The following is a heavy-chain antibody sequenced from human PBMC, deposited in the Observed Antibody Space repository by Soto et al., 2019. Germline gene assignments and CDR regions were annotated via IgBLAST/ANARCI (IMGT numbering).Heavy chain of an antibody. V-gene: IGHV3-23*01. CDR3: AKGNRARPPAFYDC. J-gene: IGHJ4*02. Sequence: GGSLRLSCVASGFAFGDFAMHWVRQVPGQRPEWVSTISNGGTTYYADSVKGRFTISRDDSRSTVSLQMNSLRVDDTALYYCAKGNRARPPAFYDCWGQGTLVTVSS. D-gene: IGHD3-3*01. CDR1: GFAFGDFA. CDR2: ISNGGTT.